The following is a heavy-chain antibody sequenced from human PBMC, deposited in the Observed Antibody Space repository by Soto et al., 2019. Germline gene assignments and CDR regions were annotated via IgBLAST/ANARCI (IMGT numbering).Heavy chain of an antibody. J-gene: IGHJ3*02. V-gene: IGHV1-3*01. Sequence: QVQLVQSGAEVKKPGASVKVSCKASGYTFTSYAMHWVRQAPGQRLEWMGWINAGNGNTKYSQKFQGRVTITRDTSASTAYMELSSLRSEDTAVYYCARKGTYYYDSSGYYGAVSDAFDIWGQGTMVTVSS. CDR1: GYTFTSYA. D-gene: IGHD3-22*01. CDR2: INAGNGNT. CDR3: ARKGTYYYDSSGYYGAVSDAFDI.